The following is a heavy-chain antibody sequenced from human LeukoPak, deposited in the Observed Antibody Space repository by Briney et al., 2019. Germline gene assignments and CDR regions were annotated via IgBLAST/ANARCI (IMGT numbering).Heavy chain of an antibody. V-gene: IGHV4-61*08. CDR3: ARDKEYQLLLDEDYYYYMDV. CDR2: IYYTGST. J-gene: IGHJ6*03. Sequence: SETLSLTCTVSGGSISSGDYYWSWIRQPPGKGLEWIGYIYYTGSTDYNPSLKSRVTISVDTSRNQFSLKLSSVTAADTAVYYCARDKEYQLLLDEDYYYYMDVWGKGTTVTVSS. CDR1: GGSISSGDYY. D-gene: IGHD2-2*01.